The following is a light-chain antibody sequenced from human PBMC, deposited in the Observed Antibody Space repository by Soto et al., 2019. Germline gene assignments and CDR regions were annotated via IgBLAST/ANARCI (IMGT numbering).Light chain of an antibody. CDR3: QQYFT. V-gene: IGKV4-1*01. CDR2: WAS. CDR1: QSVFYSSNNKNY. J-gene: IGKJ3*01. Sequence: DIVMTQSPDSLAVSLGERATINCKSSQSVFYSSNNKNYLAWYQQKPGQPPQLLIYWASTRESGVPDRVSGSGSGRDFTLPLSSPQAEDAAVHYCQQYFTCGPGTKEALK.